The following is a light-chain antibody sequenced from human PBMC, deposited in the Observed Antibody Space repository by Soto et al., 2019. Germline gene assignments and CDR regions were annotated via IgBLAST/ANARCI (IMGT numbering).Light chain of an antibody. CDR1: QSVNSRY. CDR2: GTS. Sequence: EIVLTQSPGTLSLSPGEGATLSCRASQSVNSRYLAWYQQKPGQAPRLLIYGTSSRATGIPDRFSGSGSGTDFTLTISRLGPEDFAVYYCHQYDSSPNTFGGGTKVEIK. J-gene: IGKJ4*01. V-gene: IGKV3-20*01. CDR3: HQYDSSPNT.